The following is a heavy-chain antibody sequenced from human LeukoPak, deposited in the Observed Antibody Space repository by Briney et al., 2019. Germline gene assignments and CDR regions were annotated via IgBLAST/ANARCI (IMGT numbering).Heavy chain of an antibody. D-gene: IGHD3-22*01. CDR1: GFTFSSYG. Sequence: GRSLRLSCAASGFTFSSYGMHWVRQAPGKGLEWVAVISYDGSNKYYADSVKGRFTISRDNSKNTLYLQMNSLRAEDTAVYYCAKDGVLGYYYDSSGPEYFQHWGQGTLVTVSS. V-gene: IGHV3-30*18. J-gene: IGHJ1*01. CDR2: ISYDGSNK. CDR3: AKDGVLGYYYDSSGPEYFQH.